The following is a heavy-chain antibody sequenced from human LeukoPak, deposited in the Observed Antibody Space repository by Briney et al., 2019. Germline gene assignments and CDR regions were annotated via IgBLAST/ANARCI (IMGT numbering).Heavy chain of an antibody. D-gene: IGHD5-12*01. CDR3: ARGGRVATISFDY. Sequence: SETLSLTCAVYGGPFSGYYWSWIRQPPGKGLEWIGEINHSGSTNYNPSLKSRVTISVDTSKNQFSLKLSSVTAADTAVYYCARGGRVATISFDYWGQGTLVTVSS. V-gene: IGHV4-34*01. CDR2: INHSGST. CDR1: GGPFSGYY. J-gene: IGHJ4*02.